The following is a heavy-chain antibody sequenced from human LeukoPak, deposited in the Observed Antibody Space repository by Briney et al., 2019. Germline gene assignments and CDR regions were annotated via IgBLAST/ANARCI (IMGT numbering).Heavy chain of an antibody. D-gene: IGHD6-13*01. J-gene: IGHJ4*02. CDR2: ISERSSNI. CDR3: ARDVLAATGPF. Sequence: GGSLRLSCAAPGFTFSSYSMNWVRQAPGKGLEWVSFISERSSNIYYADSVKGRFTISRDNPKNSVYLQMNSLRAEDTAVYYCARDVLAATGPFWGQGTLVTVSS. CDR1: GFTFSSYS. V-gene: IGHV3-48*01.